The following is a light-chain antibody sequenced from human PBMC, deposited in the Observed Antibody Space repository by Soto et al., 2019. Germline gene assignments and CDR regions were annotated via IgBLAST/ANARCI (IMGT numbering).Light chain of an antibody. J-gene: IGKJ1*01. Sequence: ELVLTQSAGSLSLYPGERATLSFRASQSVSSSYLAWYQQKPGQAPRLLIYGASSRATGIPDRFSGSGTGKDFTLTISRLEPEFSAVYYCQQYGSSQSFGQATKVDIK. V-gene: IGKV3-20*01. CDR1: QSVSSSY. CDR2: GAS. CDR3: QQYGSSQS.